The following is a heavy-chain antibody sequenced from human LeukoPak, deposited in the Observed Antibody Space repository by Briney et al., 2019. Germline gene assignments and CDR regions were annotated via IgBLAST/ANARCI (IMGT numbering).Heavy chain of an antibody. CDR1: GGTFSSYA. Sequence: ASVKVSCKASGGTFSSYAISWVRQAPGQGLDWMGTINPTGNSTTYAQKFQGRVTMTRDMSTSTVYMELRSLRSEDTAMYYCARGHCSGGTCYTFDYWGQGTLVTVSS. CDR2: INPTGNST. V-gene: IGHV1-46*01. CDR3: ARGHCSGGTCYTFDY. J-gene: IGHJ4*02. D-gene: IGHD2-15*01.